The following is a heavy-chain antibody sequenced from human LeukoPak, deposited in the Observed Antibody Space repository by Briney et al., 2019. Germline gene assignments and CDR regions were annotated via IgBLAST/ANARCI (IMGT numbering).Heavy chain of an antibody. J-gene: IGHJ4*02. Sequence: GGSLRLSCAASGFIFSDYYMGWVRQAPGKGLEWVSYISNKGSSSTTYYADSVKGRFTISRDDAQNSLYLQMNSLRADDTAVYYCAKDILAAGLFFDYWGQGILVTVSS. V-gene: IGHV3-11*01. CDR3: AKDILAAGLFFDY. D-gene: IGHD6-13*01. CDR2: ISNKGSSSTT. CDR1: GFIFSDYY.